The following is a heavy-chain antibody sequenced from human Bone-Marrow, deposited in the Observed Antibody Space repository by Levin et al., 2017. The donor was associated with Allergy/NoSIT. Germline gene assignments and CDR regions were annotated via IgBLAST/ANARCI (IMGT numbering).Heavy chain of an antibody. CDR3: ARVQSCPACYFDF. CDR1: GFTFTSYW. CDR2: ISTDGSAT. J-gene: IGHJ4*02. D-gene: IGHD2-2*01. Sequence: PGESLKISCAASGFTFTSYWMHWVRQAPGKGLVWVSRISTDGSATRYADSVKGRFTISRDNAKNTLYLEMNSLRVEDTAVYYCARVQSCPACYFDFWGQGALVTVSS. V-gene: IGHV3-74*01.